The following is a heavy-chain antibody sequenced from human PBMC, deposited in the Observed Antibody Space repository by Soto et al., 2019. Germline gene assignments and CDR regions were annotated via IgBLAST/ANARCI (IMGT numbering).Heavy chain of an antibody. CDR3: TTGMEYNWNDAGY. CDR2: IKSKTDGGTT. CDR1: GFTFINAW. Sequence: GGSLRLSCAASGFTFINAWMSWVLQAPGKGLEWVGRIKSKTDGGTTDYAAPVKGRFTISRDDSKNTLYLQMNSLKTEDTAVYYCTTGMEYNWNDAGYWGQGTLVTVSS. D-gene: IGHD1-1*01. J-gene: IGHJ4*01. V-gene: IGHV3-15*01.